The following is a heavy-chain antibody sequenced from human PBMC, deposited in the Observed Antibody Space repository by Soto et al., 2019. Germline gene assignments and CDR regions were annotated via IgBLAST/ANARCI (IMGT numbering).Heavy chain of an antibody. D-gene: IGHD5-18*01. Sequence: PSETLSLTCTVSGGSISSYYWSWIRQPPGKGLEWIGYIYYSGSTNYNPSLKSRVTISVDTSKNQFSLKLSSVTAADTAVYYCARGPKEYSYGYFYYYGMDVWGQGTTVTAP. CDR2: IYYSGST. V-gene: IGHV4-59*01. J-gene: IGHJ6*02. CDR1: GGSISSYY. CDR3: ARGPKEYSYGYFYYYGMDV.